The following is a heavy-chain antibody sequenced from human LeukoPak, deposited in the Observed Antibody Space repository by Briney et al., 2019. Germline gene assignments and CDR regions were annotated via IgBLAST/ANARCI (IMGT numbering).Heavy chain of an antibody. Sequence: ASVKVSCKTSGYSFTVNYIHWVRQAPGQGLEWMGWINPNTGGTNYAQKFQGRVTMTRDTSISTAYMELSSLRSDDTAVYYCARIHQYYSDGNGYYERWGQGTLVTVS. J-gene: IGHJ4*02. CDR2: INPNTGGT. CDR3: ARIHQYYSDGNGYYER. V-gene: IGHV1-2*02. CDR1: GYSFTVNY. D-gene: IGHD3-22*01.